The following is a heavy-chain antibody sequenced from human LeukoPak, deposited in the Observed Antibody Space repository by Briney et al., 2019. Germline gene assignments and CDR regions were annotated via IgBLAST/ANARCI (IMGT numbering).Heavy chain of an antibody. CDR1: GFTFSSYA. V-gene: IGHV3-23*01. J-gene: IGHJ4*02. Sequence: PGGSLRLSCAASGFTFSSYAMSWVRQAPGKGLEWVSAISGRGGSTYYADSVKGRFTISRDNTKNTLYLKMNSLRAEDTAVYYCAKEVIYQRGVFGYWGQGTLVTVSS. D-gene: IGHD3-10*01. CDR2: ISGRGGST. CDR3: AKEVIYQRGVFGY.